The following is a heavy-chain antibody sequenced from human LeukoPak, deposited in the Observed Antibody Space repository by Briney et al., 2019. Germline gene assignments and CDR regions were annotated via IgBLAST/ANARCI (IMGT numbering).Heavy chain of an antibody. CDR3: ARLASGSYSYFDY. Sequence: GESLKISCRASGYSFNTYWIGWVRQIPGKGLEWMGVIRPSDSDTKYSPSFRGRVAISVDKSSGIAYLQWRSLKASDSAIYYCARLASGSYSYFDYWGQGTLVTVSS. V-gene: IGHV5-51*01. CDR2: IRPSDSDT. D-gene: IGHD1-26*01. J-gene: IGHJ4*02. CDR1: GYSFNTYW.